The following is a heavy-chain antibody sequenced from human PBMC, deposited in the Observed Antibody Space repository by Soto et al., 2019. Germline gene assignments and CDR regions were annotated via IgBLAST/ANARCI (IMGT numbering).Heavy chain of an antibody. CDR2: IYYSGST. J-gene: IGHJ4*02. CDR1: GGSISSYY. V-gene: IGHV4-59*01. CDR3: ARAVGANPRIDD. Sequence: SETLSLTCTVSGGSISSYYWSWIRQPPGKGLEWIGYIYYSGSTNYNPSLKSRVTISVDTSKNQFSLKLSSVTAADTAVYYCARAVGANPRIDDWGQGTLVTVSS. D-gene: IGHD1-26*01.